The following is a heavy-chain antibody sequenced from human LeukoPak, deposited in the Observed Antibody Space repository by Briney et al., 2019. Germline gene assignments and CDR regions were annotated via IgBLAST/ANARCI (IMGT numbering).Heavy chain of an antibody. CDR1: GYSFTSYW. CDR3: ARQVVXAXISAXX. Sequence: VESLKVSCKGSGYSFTSYWIGWVRPMAGKGPEWMGIIYPGDSDTRYSPSFQGQVTISADKSISTAYLQWSSLKASDTAMYYCARQVVXAXISAXXWGQGTLVT. CDR2: IYPGDSDT. V-gene: IGHV5-51*01. D-gene: IGHD2-2*02. J-gene: IGHJ4*02.